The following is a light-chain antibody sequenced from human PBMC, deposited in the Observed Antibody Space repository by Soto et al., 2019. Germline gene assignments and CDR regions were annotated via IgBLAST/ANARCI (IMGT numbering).Light chain of an antibody. J-gene: IGKJ5*01. CDR3: QQLTSYPVT. CDR1: QGISSN. Sequence: IQLTHSPSSLSASVGDSVTITCRARQGISSNLAWYQQKTGKAPKLLLESASTLQNGVPSRFSGSGSGTDFTLTISGLQPEDFATYYCQQLTSYPVTFGQVTRLEIK. V-gene: IGKV1-9*01. CDR2: SAS.